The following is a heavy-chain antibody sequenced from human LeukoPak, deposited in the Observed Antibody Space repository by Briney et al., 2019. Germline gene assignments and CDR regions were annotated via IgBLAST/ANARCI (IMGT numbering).Heavy chain of an antibody. D-gene: IGHD3-3*01. J-gene: IGHJ6*03. CDR3: ARVTIFGVVIIGYYYYYMDV. CDR2: IKQDGSEK. Sequence: GGSLRLSCAASGFTFSSYWMSWVRQAPGKGLEWVANIKQDGSEKYYVDSVKGRFTISRDNAKNSLYLQMNSLRAEDTAVYYCARVTIFGVVIIGYYYYYMDVWGKGTTVTVSS. CDR1: GFTFSSYW. V-gene: IGHV3-7*01.